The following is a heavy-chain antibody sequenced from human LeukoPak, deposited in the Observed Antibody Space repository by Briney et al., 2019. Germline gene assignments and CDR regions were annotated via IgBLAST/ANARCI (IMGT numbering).Heavy chain of an antibody. V-gene: IGHV4-59*08. CDR1: GDSISSSY. CDR2: FYYSGST. J-gene: IGHJ4*02. D-gene: IGHD6-13*01. CDR3: ARHANAYSSSLFDY. Sequence: PSETLSLTCTVSGDSISSSYWSWIRQPPGKGLEWIAYFYYSGSTNYNPSLKSRVTISVDTSRNQFSLKLSSVTAADTALYYCARHANAYSSSLFDYWGQGTLVTVSS.